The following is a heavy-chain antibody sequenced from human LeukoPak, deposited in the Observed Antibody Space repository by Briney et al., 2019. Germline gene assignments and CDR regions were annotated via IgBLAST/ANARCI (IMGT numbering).Heavy chain of an antibody. CDR2: INPNSGGT. Sequence: ASVKVSCKASRYTFTGYYMHWVRQAPGQGLEWMGWINPNSGGTNYAQKFQGRVTMTRDTSISTAYMELSRLRSDDTAVYYCAREDYYDSSGNQHWGQGTLVTVSS. V-gene: IGHV1-2*02. D-gene: IGHD3-22*01. CDR3: AREDYYDSSGNQH. CDR1: RYTFTGYY. J-gene: IGHJ1*01.